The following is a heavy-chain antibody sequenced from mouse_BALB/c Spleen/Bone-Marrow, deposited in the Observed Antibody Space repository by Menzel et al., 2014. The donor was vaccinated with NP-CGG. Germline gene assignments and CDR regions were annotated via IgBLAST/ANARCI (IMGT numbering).Heavy chain of an antibody. CDR3: AKTGTRYYFDY. V-gene: IGHV3-2*02. Sequence: VHLQQSGPGLVKPSQSLSLTCTVTGYSITSDYAWNWIQQVPGNKLEWMGYISYSGSTSYNPSLKSRISITRDTSKNQFYLQWNSVTTEDTATYSCAKTGTRYYFDYWGQGTTLTVSS. CDR2: ISYSGST. CDR1: GYSITSDYA. D-gene: IGHD4-1*01. J-gene: IGHJ2*01.